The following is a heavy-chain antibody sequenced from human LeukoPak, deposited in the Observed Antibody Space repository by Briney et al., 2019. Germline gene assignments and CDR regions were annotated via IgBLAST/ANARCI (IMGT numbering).Heavy chain of an antibody. J-gene: IGHJ3*02. V-gene: IGHV4-61*02. Sequence: SETLSLTCTVSGGSISSGSYYWRWIRQPAGKGLEWIGRIYTSGSTNYNPSLKSRVTISVDTSKNQISLKLSSVTAADTAVYYCARGGIVGATIRAFDIWGQETMVTVSS. CDR2: IYTSGST. D-gene: IGHD1-26*01. CDR3: ARGGIVGATIRAFDI. CDR1: GGSISSGSYY.